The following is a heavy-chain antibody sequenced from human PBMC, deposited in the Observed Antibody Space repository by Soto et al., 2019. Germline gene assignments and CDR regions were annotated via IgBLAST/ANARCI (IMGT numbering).Heavy chain of an antibody. Sequence: TLSLTWTVSGGSIISGGYCWNCIREQPWKGLEWIGYIYYSGSTYYNPSLKSRVTISVDTSKNQFSLKLTSLTAADTAVYYSAIAKRGIAAANNWFDPWGQGTLVTVSS. CDR1: GGSIISGGYC. CDR3: AIAKRGIAAANNWFDP. J-gene: IGHJ5*02. V-gene: IGHV4-31*02. D-gene: IGHD6-13*01. CDR2: IYYSGST.